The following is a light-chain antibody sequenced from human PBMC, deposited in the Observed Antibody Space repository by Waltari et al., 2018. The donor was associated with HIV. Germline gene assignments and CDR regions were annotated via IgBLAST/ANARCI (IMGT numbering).Light chain of an antibody. J-gene: IGLJ2*01. Sequence: QSVLTQPPSVSGTPGQRVTISCSGSSSNIGSKTINWYQQLPGTAPKLLIYNNNQRPSGVPDRFSCSKSGTSASLAISGLQSEDEADYYCAAWDGSVNYSPVVFGGGTKLTVL. V-gene: IGLV1-44*01. CDR1: SSNIGSKT. CDR3: AAWDGSVNYSPVV. CDR2: NNN.